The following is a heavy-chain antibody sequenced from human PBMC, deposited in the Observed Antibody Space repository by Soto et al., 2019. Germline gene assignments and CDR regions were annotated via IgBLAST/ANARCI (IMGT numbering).Heavy chain of an antibody. CDR3: ARGWFGDTLQP. V-gene: IGHV1-3*01. J-gene: IGHJ1*01. D-gene: IGHD3-10*01. CDR1: GFTFTNHA. Sequence: ASVKVSCTASGFTFTNHAMQWVRQAPGQRLEWMGWINAGNGHTKYSQKFQGRVTITRDTSASTAYMELSSLRFDDTAIYYCARGWFGDTLQPWGQGTLVTVSS. CDR2: INAGNGHT.